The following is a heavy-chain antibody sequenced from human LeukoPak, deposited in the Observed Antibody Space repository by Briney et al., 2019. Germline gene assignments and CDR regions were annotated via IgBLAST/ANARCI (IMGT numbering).Heavy chain of an antibody. V-gene: IGHV3-23*01. J-gene: IGHJ4*02. D-gene: IGHD3-3*01. CDR2: IGVASIT. Sequence: GGSLRLSCAASGLAFSSYAMSWVRQPPGKGLEWVSTIGVASITFYADSVKGRFTISRDNSRNAVYLQMTSLRADDTALYYCADYGVSGVRNNFYWGLGTLVTVSS. CDR1: GLAFSSYA. CDR3: ADYGVSGVRNNFY.